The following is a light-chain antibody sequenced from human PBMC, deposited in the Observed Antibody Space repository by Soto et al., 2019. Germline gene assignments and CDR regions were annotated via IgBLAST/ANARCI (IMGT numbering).Light chain of an antibody. CDR2: AAS. J-gene: IGKJ3*01. V-gene: IGKV1-27*01. Sequence: DIQMTQSPSSLSASVGDRVTITCRASQGIANYLAWYQQKPGKVPKRLIYAASTLEPGVPSRFSGSGFGTDFTLSISSLQPEDFATDYCHKYNGAPFTFGPGTKVDIK. CDR3: HKYNGAPFT. CDR1: QGIANY.